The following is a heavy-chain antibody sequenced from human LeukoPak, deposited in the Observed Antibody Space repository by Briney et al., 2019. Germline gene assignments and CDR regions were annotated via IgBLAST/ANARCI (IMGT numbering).Heavy chain of an antibody. D-gene: IGHD3-10*01. V-gene: IGHV4-59*08. J-gene: IGHJ4*02. CDR1: GGSISSYY. CDR2: IYYSGST. CDR3: ARQRITMVRGVILEVHYFDY. Sequence: PSETLSPTCTVSGGSISSYYWSWIRQPPGKGLEWIGYIYYSGSTNYNPSLKSRVTISVDTSKNQFSLKLSSVTAADTAVYYCARQRITMVRGVILEVHYFDYWGQGTLVTVSS.